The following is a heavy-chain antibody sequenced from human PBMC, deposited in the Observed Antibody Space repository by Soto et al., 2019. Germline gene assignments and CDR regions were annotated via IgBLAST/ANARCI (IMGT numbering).Heavy chain of an antibody. CDR3: ARDYDYVWGSYRLDY. J-gene: IGHJ4*02. CDR1: GYTFANYG. V-gene: IGHV1-18*01. Sequence: GPEVTKPGSSVKVSCKASGYTFANYGITWVRQAPGQGLEWVGGISAYNGNTNYGQKFQGRVTMTTDTSTSTAYMELRNLRSDDTAVYYCARDYDYVWGSYRLDYWGQGTPVTVSA. D-gene: IGHD3-16*02. CDR2: ISAYNGNT.